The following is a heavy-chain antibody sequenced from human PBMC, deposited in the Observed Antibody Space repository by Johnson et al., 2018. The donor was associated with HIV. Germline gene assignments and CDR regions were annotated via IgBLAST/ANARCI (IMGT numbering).Heavy chain of an antibody. CDR2: ISNDGSFQ. CDR3: ARDQAYRSSWAFSFDI. D-gene: IGHD6-13*01. V-gene: IGHV3-30*04. J-gene: IGHJ3*02. CDR1: GFSISNYA. Sequence: QVHLVESGGGVVQPGRSLRLSCAASGFSISNYAMHWVRQAPGKGLEWVAVISNDGSFQYYTDSVKGRFTISRDNSKNTVFLQMNSLRSDDTAVYFCARDQAYRSSWAFSFDIWGQGTMVIVSS.